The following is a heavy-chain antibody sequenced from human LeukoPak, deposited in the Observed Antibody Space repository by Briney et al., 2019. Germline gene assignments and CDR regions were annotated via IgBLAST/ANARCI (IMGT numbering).Heavy chain of an antibody. J-gene: IGHJ4*02. CDR2: MNPNSGNT. V-gene: IGHV1-8*01. D-gene: IGHD3-22*01. CDR1: GYTFTSYD. Sequence: ASVKVPCKASGYTFTSYDINWVRQATGQGLEWMGWMNPNSGNTGYVQKFQGRVTMTRNTSISTAYMELSSLRSEDTAVYYCARDFGSNNDYWGQGTLVTVSS. CDR3: ARDFGSNNDY.